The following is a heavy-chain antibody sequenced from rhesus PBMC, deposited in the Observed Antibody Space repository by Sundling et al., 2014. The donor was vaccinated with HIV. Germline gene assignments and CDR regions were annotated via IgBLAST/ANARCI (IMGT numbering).Heavy chain of an antibody. CDR3: ARWRSERWNCVNYGLDS. J-gene: IGHJ6*01. CDR2: IGGDSSYT. Sequence: EVHLAESGGGLVQPGGSLRLSCAASGFTFSGYEMHWVRQAPGKGLESVSVIGGDSSYTHYADSVKGRFTISRDNAKNSLSLQMNRLRAEDTAVYYCARWRSERWNCVNYGLDSWGQGVVVTVSS. D-gene: IGHD1-1*01. CDR1: GFTFSGYE. V-gene: IGHV3-115*02.